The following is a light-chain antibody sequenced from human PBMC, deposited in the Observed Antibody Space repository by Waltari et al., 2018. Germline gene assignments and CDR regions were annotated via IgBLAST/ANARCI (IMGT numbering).Light chain of an antibody. V-gene: IGLV1-40*01. Sequence: QSVLTQPPSVSGAPGQRVTISCTGSGPNIGAGYDVHWYQPPPRAAPKLLIYGSTSRPLGVPDRFFGSTSGTSASLVIIGLQAEDEGDYYCQSYDTSLSVVFGGGTKLTVL. CDR3: QSYDTSLSVV. CDR1: GPNIGAGYD. J-gene: IGLJ3*02. CDR2: GST.